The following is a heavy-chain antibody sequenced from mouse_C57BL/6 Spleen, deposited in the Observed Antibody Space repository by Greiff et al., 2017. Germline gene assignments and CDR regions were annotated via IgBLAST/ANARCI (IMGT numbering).Heavy chain of an antibody. J-gene: IGHJ4*01. CDR2: INPGSGGT. CDR1: GYAFTNYL. V-gene: IGHV1-54*01. CDR3: ARWRKSYYAMDY. Sequence: QVQLQQSGAELVRPGTSVKVSCKASGYAFTNYLIEWVKQRPGQGLEWIGVINPGSGGTNYNEKFKGKATLTADKSSSTAYMQLSSLTSEDSAVYFCARWRKSYYAMDYWGQGTSVTVSS.